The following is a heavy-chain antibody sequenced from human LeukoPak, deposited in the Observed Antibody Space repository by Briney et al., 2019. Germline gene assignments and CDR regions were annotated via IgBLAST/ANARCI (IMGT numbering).Heavy chain of an antibody. CDR1: GGSISSGGYY. Sequence: SQTLSLTCTVSGGSISSGGYYWSWIRQHPGKGLEWIGYIYYSGSTYYNPSLKSRVTISVDTSKNQFSLKLSSVTAADTAVYYCARGVLRYALYYFDYWGQGTLVTVSS. CDR2: IYYSGST. D-gene: IGHD2-2*01. CDR3: ARGVLRYALYYFDY. J-gene: IGHJ4*02. V-gene: IGHV4-31*03.